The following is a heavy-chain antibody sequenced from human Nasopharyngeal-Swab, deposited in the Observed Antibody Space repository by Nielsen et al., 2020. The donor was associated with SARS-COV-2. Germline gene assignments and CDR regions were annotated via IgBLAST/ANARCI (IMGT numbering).Heavy chain of an antibody. Sequence: VRQAPGKGLEWVSGISWNSGSIGYADSVKGRFTISRDNAKNSLYLQMNSLRAEDTALYYCAKGRSGWSYYGMDVWGQGTTGTVSS. CDR2: ISWNSGSI. CDR3: AKGRSGWSYYGMDV. D-gene: IGHD6-19*01. J-gene: IGHJ6*02. V-gene: IGHV3-9*01.